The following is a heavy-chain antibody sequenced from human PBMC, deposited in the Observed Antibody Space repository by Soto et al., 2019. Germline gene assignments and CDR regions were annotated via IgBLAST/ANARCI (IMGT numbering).Heavy chain of an antibody. J-gene: IGHJ4*02. V-gene: IGHV3-7*01. CDR2: IKQDGSEK. Sequence: EVQLVESGGGLVQPGGSLRLSCADSGFTFSSYWMSWVRQAPGKGLEWVADIKQDGSEKYYVDSVKGRFTISRDNAKNSLYLQMNILRADDTAVYYCARLLPGGGYPHDYFDYCGQGTLVTVSS. CDR3: ARLLPGGGYPHDYFDY. D-gene: IGHD2-15*01. CDR1: GFTFSSYW.